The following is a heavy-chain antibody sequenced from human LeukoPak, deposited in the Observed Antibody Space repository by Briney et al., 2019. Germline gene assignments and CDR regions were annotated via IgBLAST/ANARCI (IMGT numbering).Heavy chain of an antibody. CDR2: IRSKANNYAT. V-gene: IGHV3-73*01. Sequence: PGRSLRLSCATSGFTFSGSAMHWVRQASGEGLEWIGRIRSKANNYATVYAASVKGRFIISRDDSNTAYLQMNSLKTEDTAMYYCTRHAAGGDTGGYPSDYWGQGTLVTVSS. J-gene: IGHJ4*02. CDR1: GFTFSGSA. D-gene: IGHD2-8*02. CDR3: TRHAAGGDTGGYPSDY.